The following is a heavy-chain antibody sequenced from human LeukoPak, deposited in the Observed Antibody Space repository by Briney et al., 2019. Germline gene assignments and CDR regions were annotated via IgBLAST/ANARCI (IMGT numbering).Heavy chain of an antibody. V-gene: IGHV3-33*01. CDR3: ARDGNPTSRSGWFSADY. Sequence: GRSLRLPCAASGFTFSSFGMHWVRQAPGKGLEWVAVIWYDGSNKYYADSVKGRFTISRDNFKNTLYLQMNSLRAADTAVYYCARDGNPTSRSGWFSADYWGQGTLVTVSS. CDR1: GFTFSSFG. J-gene: IGHJ4*02. D-gene: IGHD6-19*01. CDR2: IWYDGSNK.